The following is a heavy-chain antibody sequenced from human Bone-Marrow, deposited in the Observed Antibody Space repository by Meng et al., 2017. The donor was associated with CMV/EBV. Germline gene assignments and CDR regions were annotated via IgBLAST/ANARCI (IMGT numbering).Heavy chain of an antibody. V-gene: IGHV3-23*01. CDR2: ISGSGGST. Sequence: GGSLRLSCAASGFTFSSYGMHWVRQAPGKGLEWVSAISGSGGSTYYADSVKGRFTISRDNSKNTLYLQMNSLRAEDTAVYYCAKDQEWVATINVRYYYYGMDVWGQGTTVTVSS. D-gene: IGHD5-12*01. CDR1: GFTFSSYG. J-gene: IGHJ6*02. CDR3: AKDQEWVATINVRYYYYGMDV.